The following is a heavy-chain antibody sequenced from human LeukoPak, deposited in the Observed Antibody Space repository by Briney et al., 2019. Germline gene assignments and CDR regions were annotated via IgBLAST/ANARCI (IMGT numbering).Heavy chain of an antibody. D-gene: IGHD6-13*01. CDR1: GGSISSSSYY. CDR2: IYYSGST. J-gene: IGHJ5*02. Sequence: PSETLSLTCTVSGGSISSSSYYWGWIRQPPGKGLEWIGSIYYSGSTYYNPSLKSRVTISVDTSKNQFSLKLSSVTAADTAVYYCARAPGYSSSWYGGGPFDPWGQGTLVTVSS. CDR3: ARAPGYSSSWYGGGPFDP. V-gene: IGHV4-39*07.